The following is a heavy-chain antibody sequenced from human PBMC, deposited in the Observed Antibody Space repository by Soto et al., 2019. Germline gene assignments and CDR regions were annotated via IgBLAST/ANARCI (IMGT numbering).Heavy chain of an antibody. CDR2: ISSRSGDI. D-gene: IGHD3-3*01. V-gene: IGHV3-21*01. CDR1: GFTFNKYA. Sequence: GGSLRLSCAASGFTFNKYAMSWVRQAPGKGLKWVSAISSRSGDIYYADSVKGRFTISRDNAKNSLYLQMNSLRAEDTAVYYWARTLYDFWSGLDYWGQGTLVTVSS. J-gene: IGHJ4*02. CDR3: ARTLYDFWSGLDY.